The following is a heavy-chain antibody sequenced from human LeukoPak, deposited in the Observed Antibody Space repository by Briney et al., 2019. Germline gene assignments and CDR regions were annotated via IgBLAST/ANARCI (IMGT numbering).Heavy chain of an antibody. CDR2: INHSGSI. CDR1: GGSFCDYY. Sequence: SETLSLTCAVYGGSFCDYYWNWIRQPPGKGLEWIGEINHSGSINYNPSLKSRVTMSVDTSKNQFSLKLNSVTAADTAVYYSARQPTGAWQWTFDNWGQGTLVTVSS. D-gene: IGHD6-19*01. J-gene: IGHJ4*02. V-gene: IGHV4-34*01. CDR3: ARQPTGAWQWTFDN.